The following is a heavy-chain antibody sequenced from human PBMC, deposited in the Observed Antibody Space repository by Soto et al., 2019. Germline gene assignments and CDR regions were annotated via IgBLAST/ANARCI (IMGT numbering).Heavy chain of an antibody. CDR3: ARDRTPRGVGAAELNLFDP. CDR2: INAGNGNT. J-gene: IGHJ5*02. D-gene: IGHD1-26*01. CDR1: GYTFTSYA. V-gene: IGHV1-3*01. Sequence: SSVKVSCKASGYTFTSYAMHWVRQAPGQRLEWMGWINAGNGNTKYSQKFQGRVTITRDTSASTAYMELSSLRSEDTAVYYCARDRTPRGVGAAELNLFDPWGQGTLVTVPS.